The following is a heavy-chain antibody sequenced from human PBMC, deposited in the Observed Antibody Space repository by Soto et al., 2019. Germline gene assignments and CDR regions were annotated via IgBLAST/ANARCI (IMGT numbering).Heavy chain of an antibody. CDR2: INHSGST. V-gene: IGHV4-34*01. J-gene: IGHJ5*02. D-gene: IGHD2-15*01. CDR1: GGSFSGYY. Sequence: QVQLQQWGAGLLKPSETLSLTCAVYGGSFSGYYWSWIRQPPGKGLEWIGEINHSGSTNYKPSLKSRVTISVDTSKNQFSLKRSSVTAADTAVYYCARGKGVVVLAAIGAIHWFGPWGQGTLVTVSS. CDR3: ARGKGVVVLAAIGAIHWFGP.